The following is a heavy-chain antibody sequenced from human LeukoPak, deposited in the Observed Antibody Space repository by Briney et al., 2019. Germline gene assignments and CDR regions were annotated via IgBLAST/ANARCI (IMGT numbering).Heavy chain of an antibody. CDR3: ARGFASGWYSRYDP. CDR1: GDPFSRGSYY. Sequence: PSETLSLPCTVSGDPFSRGSYYWSWIRQPPGKELEWIGYVYHTGSTNYNPSLKSRVTISVDTSKNEFSLKMTSVPAADTAVYYCARGFASGWYSRYDPWGQGTLVTVSS. CDR2: VYHTGST. J-gene: IGHJ5*01. V-gene: IGHV4-61*01. D-gene: IGHD6-19*01.